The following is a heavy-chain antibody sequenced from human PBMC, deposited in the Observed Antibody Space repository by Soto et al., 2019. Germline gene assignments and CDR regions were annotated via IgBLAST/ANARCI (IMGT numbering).Heavy chain of an antibody. D-gene: IGHD2-21*02. CDR2: ISYDGSNK. CDR3: ARSYCGDDCALDH. V-gene: IGHV3-30-3*01. Sequence: LRLSCAASGFIFSSYVMHWVRQAPGKGLEWVAVISYDGSNKHYADSVKGRFTISRDNSKSTLYVQMNSLRAEDTAVYYCARSYCGDDCALDHWGQGTLVTVSS. CDR1: GFIFSSYV. J-gene: IGHJ4*02.